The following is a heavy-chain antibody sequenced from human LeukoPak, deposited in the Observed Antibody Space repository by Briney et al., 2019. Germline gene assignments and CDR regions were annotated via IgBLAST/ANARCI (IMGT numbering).Heavy chain of an antibody. Sequence: SETLSLTCTVSGGSISSYYWSWIRQPAGKGLEWIGRIYYSGSTNYNPSLKSRVTISVDTSKNQFSLKLSSVTAADTAVYYCARADVDTAVVPYFDSWGQGALVTVSS. CDR2: IYYSGST. D-gene: IGHD5-18*01. CDR1: GGSISSYY. V-gene: IGHV4-4*07. CDR3: ARADVDTAVVPYFDS. J-gene: IGHJ4*02.